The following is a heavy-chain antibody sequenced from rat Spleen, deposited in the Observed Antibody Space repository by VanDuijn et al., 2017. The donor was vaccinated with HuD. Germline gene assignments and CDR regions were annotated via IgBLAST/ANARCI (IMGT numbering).Heavy chain of an antibody. CDR3: ARRSDYYRGPGVMDA. J-gene: IGHJ4*01. V-gene: IGHV5S10*01. CDR1: GFTFSDYN. Sequence: EVQLVESGGGLVQPGRSLKLSCAASGFTFSDYNMAWVRQAPRKGLEWVATIIYDGTRTYYRDSVKGRLTISRDNAKSTLYRQMDSLRSEDTATYYCARRSDYYRGPGVMDAWGQGASVTVSS. CDR2: IIYDGTRT. D-gene: IGHD1-1*01.